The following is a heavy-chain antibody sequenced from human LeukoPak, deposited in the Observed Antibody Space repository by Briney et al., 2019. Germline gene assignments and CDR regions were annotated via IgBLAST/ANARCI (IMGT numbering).Heavy chain of an antibody. V-gene: IGHV4-59*08. D-gene: IGHD5-12*01. J-gene: IGHJ6*02. CDR1: GGSISSYY. CDR3: ARSVDPIRYYYYGMDV. Sequence: SETLSLTCTVSGGSISSYYWSWIRQPPGKGLEWIGYIYYSGSTNYNPSLKSRVTISVDTSKNQFSLKLSSVTAADTAVYYCARSVDPIRYYYYGMDVWGQGTMVTVSS. CDR2: IYYSGST.